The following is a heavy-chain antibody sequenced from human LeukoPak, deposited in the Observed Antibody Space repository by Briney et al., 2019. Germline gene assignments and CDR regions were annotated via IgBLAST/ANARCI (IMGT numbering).Heavy chain of an antibody. CDR2: IYYSGST. J-gene: IGHJ5*02. V-gene: IGHV4-59*12. D-gene: IGHD3-3*01. CDR3: AREKRITIFGVNWFDP. CDR1: GGSISSYY. Sequence: SETLSLTCTVSGGSISSYYWSWIRQPPGKGLEWIGYIYYSGSTNYNPSLKSRVTISVDTSKNQFSLKLSSVTAADTAVYYCAREKRITIFGVNWFDPWGQGTLVTVSS.